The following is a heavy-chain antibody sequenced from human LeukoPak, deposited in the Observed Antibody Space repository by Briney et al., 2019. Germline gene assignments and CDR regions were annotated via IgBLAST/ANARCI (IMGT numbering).Heavy chain of an antibody. D-gene: IGHD3-22*01. CDR3: ARELGNDSCGYQVDY. J-gene: IGHJ4*02. CDR2: IKQDGSEK. CDR1: GFTFSSYW. V-gene: IGHV3-7*01. Sequence: GGSLRLSCAASGFTFSSYWMSWVRQAPGKGLEWVANIKQDGSEKYYVDSVKGRFTISRDNAKNSLYLQMNSLRAEDTAVYYCARELGNDSCGYQVDYWGQGTLVTVSS.